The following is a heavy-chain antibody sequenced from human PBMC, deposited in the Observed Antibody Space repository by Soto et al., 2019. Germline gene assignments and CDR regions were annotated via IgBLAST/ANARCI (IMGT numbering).Heavy chain of an antibody. CDR1: GFTFSNYV. J-gene: IGHJ3*01. CDR3: AKDLMQLERSPDAFDV. D-gene: IGHD1-1*01. CDR2: LSGGGGYT. V-gene: IGHV3-23*01. Sequence: GGSLRLSCAASGFTFSNYVMSWVRQAPGKGLEWVSGLSGGGGYTYYADSVKGRFTISRDNSRNTLYLQINSLRAEDTAVYYCAKDLMQLERSPDAFDVWGQGTVVTVSS.